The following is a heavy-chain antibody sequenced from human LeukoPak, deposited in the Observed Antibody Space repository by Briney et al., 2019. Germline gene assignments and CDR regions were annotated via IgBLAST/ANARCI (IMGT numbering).Heavy chain of an antibody. Sequence: PGGSLRLSCAAPGFTFSSSGISWVRQAPGKGLEWVSGISDSGGSTYYADSVKGRFTISRDNSKNTLYLQMNSLRAEDTAVYYCAKGGAVSSKSITLIRGTRKYYYYMDVWGKGTTVTISS. CDR1: GFTFSSSG. V-gene: IGHV3-23*01. J-gene: IGHJ6*03. D-gene: IGHD3-10*01. CDR3: AKGGAVSSKSITLIRGTRKYYYYMDV. CDR2: ISDSGGST.